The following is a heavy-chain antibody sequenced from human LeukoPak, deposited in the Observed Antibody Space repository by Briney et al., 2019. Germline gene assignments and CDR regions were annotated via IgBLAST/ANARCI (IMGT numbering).Heavy chain of an antibody. Sequence: PGGSLRLSCAASGFTFSSYGMHWVRQPPGKGLEWVAVVSSDGSIDYYADSVRGRFTVSRDDSKNTMYLQVNSLRAEDTAVYYCTREGMGTTFCAWFDPCGQGSLVSVSS. CDR3: TREGMGTTFCAWFDP. CDR1: GFTFSSYG. J-gene: IGHJ5*02. CDR2: VSSDGSID. V-gene: IGHV3-30*03. D-gene: IGHD1-7*01.